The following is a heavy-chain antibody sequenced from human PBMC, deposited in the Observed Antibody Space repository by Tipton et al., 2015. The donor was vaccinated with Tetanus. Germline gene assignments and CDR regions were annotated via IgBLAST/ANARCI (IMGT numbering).Heavy chain of an antibody. CDR1: GDSVSSNSAA. D-gene: IGHD3-10*01. Sequence: PGLVKPSQTLSLTCAISGDSVSSNSAAWNWIRQSPSRGLEWLARTYYRSRWYNDYALSVKSRITISPDTSKNQFSLQLNSVTPDDTAVYYCARDPRGDETIFDYWGQGTLVTVSS. CDR2: TYYRSRWYN. J-gene: IGHJ4*02. CDR3: ARDPRGDETIFDY. V-gene: IGHV6-1*01.